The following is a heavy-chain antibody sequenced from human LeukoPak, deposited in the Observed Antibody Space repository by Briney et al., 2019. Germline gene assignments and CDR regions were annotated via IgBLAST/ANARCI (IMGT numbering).Heavy chain of an antibody. CDR2: IYHSGST. J-gene: IGHJ4*02. D-gene: IGHD4-11*01. V-gene: IGHV4-4*02. CDR1: GGSISSSNW. CDR3: ARQQGLQNLNFDY. Sequence: KPSETLSLTCAVSGGSISSSNWWSWVRQPPGKGLEWIGEIYHSGSTNYNPSLKSRVTISVDKSKNQFSLKLSSVTAADTAVYYCARQQGLQNLNFDYWGQGALVTVSS.